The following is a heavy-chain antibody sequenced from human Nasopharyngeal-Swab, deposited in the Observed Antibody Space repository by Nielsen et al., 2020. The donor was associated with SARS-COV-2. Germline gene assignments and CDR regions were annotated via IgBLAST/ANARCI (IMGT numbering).Heavy chain of an antibody. CDR3: AKDTGLVSGAFDI. J-gene: IGHJ3*02. Sequence: GESLKISCAASGFTFSSYAMSWVRQAPGKGLEWVSVIYSGGSSTYYADSVKGRFTISRDNSKNTLYLQMNSLRAEDTAVYYCAKDTGLVSGAFDIWGQGTMVTVSS. CDR2: IYSGGSST. CDR1: GFTFSSYA. D-gene: IGHD1-14*01. V-gene: IGHV3-23*03.